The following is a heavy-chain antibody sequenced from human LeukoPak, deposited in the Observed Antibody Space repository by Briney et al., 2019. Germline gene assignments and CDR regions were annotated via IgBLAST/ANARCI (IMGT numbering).Heavy chain of an antibody. Sequence: SVKVSCKASGGTFSSYAISWVRQAPGQGLEWMGGIIPIFGTANYAQKFQGRVTITADESTSTAYMELSSLKASDTAMYYCARQGAYYYDSSGYYYWFDPWGQGTLVTVSS. V-gene: IGHV1-69*13. D-gene: IGHD3-22*01. J-gene: IGHJ5*02. CDR3: ARQGAYYYDSSGYYYWFDP. CDR1: GGTFSSYA. CDR2: IIPIFGTA.